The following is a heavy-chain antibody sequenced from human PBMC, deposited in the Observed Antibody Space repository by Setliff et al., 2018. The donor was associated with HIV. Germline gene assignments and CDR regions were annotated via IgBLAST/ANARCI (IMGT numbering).Heavy chain of an antibody. V-gene: IGHV4-39*07. J-gene: IGHJ6*02. CDR2: IDYSGSA. CDR1: GGSIRSSDYY. CDR3: PLTSTWYYYHYYGVDV. D-gene: IGHD6-13*01. Sequence: KTSETLSLTCTVSGGSIRSSDYYWGWIRQPPGKGLEWIGSIDYSGSAYYNPSLKSRVTISADTSKNQISLNPSSVTAADTAVYYCPLTSTWYYYHYYGVDVWGRGTTVTVSS.